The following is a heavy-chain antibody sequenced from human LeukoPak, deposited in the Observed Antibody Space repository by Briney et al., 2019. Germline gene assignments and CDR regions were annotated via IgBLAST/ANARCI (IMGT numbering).Heavy chain of an antibody. CDR2: IKQDGSEK. V-gene: IGHV3-7*01. J-gene: IGHJ4*02. Sequence: GGSLRLSCAASGFTFSNAWMSWVRQAPGKGLEWVANIKQDGSEKYYVDSVKGRFTISRDNAKNSLYLQMNSLRAEDTAVYYCARDQEHSGSYSYPDWGQGTLVTVSS. CDR1: GFTFSNAW. CDR3: ARDQEHSGSYSYPD. D-gene: IGHD1-26*01.